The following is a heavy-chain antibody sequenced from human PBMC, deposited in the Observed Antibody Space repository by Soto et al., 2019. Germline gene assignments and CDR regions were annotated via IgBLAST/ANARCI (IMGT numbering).Heavy chain of an antibody. Sequence: SETLSLTCTVSGGSISSYYWSWIRQPPGKGLEWIGNIYYSGSTNYNPSLKSRVTISVDTSKNQFSLKLSSVTAADTAVYYCARQVLLWFGEFNDAFDIWGQGTMVTVSS. J-gene: IGHJ3*02. D-gene: IGHD3-10*01. V-gene: IGHV4-59*08. CDR3: ARQVLLWFGEFNDAFDI. CDR2: IYYSGST. CDR1: GGSISSYY.